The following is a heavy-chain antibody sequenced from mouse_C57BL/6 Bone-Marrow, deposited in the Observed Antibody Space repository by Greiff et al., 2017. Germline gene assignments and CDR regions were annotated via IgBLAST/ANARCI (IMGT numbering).Heavy chain of an antibody. V-gene: IGHV1-69*01. Sequence: QVQLQQPGAELVMPGASVKLSCKASGYTFTSYWMHWVKQRPGQGLEWIGEIDPSDSYTNYNQKFKGKSTLTVDKSSSTAYMQRSSLSSADSAVYYCARGNDYERDAMDYWGQGTSVTVSS. CDR3: ARGNDYERDAMDY. D-gene: IGHD2-4*01. CDR1: GYTFTSYW. CDR2: IDPSDSYT. J-gene: IGHJ4*01.